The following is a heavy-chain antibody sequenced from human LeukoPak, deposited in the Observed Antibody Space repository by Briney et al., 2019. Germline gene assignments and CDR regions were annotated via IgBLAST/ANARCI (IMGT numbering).Heavy chain of an antibody. CDR1: GYIFTDYY. CDR2: IDAENAKT. CDR3: ARAGYGVIYYFDP. Sequence: ASLKVSCKASGYIFTDYYIYWVRQAPGEGLEWMGRIDAENAKTRYAEKFQGRVTISADTSSQTSYMELRRLRSDDTAMYFCARAGYGVIYYFDPWGQGTLVTVSS. V-gene: IGHV1-69-2*01. D-gene: IGHD4-17*01. J-gene: IGHJ5*02.